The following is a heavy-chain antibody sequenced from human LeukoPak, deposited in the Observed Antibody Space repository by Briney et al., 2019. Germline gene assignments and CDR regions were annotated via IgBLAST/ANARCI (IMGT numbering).Heavy chain of an antibody. J-gene: IGHJ4*02. V-gene: IGHV3-21*01. Sequence: NPGGSLRLSCAASGFTFSSYSMNWVRQAPGKGLEWVSSISSSSSYIYYADSVKGRFTISRDNAKNSLYLQMNSLRAEDTAVYYCARAFGIAAARLDYWGQGTLVTVSS. CDR2: ISSSSSYI. CDR3: ARAFGIAAARLDY. CDR1: GFTFSSYS. D-gene: IGHD6-13*01.